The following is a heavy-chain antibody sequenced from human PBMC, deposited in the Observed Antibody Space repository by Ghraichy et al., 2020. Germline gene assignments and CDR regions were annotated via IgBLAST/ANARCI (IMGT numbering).Heavy chain of an antibody. Sequence: SQTLSLTCTVSGGSISSYYWSWIRQPPGKGLEWIGYIYYNGSTNYNPSLKSRVTISVDTSKNQFSLKLSSVTAADTAVDYCARVWDDAFDIWGQGTMVTVSS. CDR2: IYYNGST. V-gene: IGHV4-59*01. CDR3: ARVWDDAFDI. CDR1: GGSISSYY. D-gene: IGHD3-16*01. J-gene: IGHJ3*02.